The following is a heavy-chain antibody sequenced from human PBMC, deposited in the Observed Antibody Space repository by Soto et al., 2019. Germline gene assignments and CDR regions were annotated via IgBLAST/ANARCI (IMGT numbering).Heavy chain of an antibody. Sequence: ASVKVSCKSSGYTFTSYCISWVRQAPGQGLEWMGWISAYNGNTNYAQKLQGRVTMTTDTSTSTAYMELRSLRSDDTAVYYCARDRRRAAAGTRGAFDIWGQGTMVTVSS. CDR2: ISAYNGNT. J-gene: IGHJ3*02. D-gene: IGHD6-13*01. V-gene: IGHV1-18*01. CDR3: ARDRRRAAAGTRGAFDI. CDR1: GYTFTSYC.